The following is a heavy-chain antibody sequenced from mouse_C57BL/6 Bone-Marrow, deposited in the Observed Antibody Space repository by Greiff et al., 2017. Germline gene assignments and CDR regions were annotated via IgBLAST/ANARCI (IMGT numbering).Heavy chain of an antibody. CDR2: ISDGGSYT. J-gene: IGHJ2*01. V-gene: IGHV5-4*03. D-gene: IGHD2-1*01. CDR1: GFTFSSYA. CDR3: ARRGNYPYVDY. Sequence: EVKLVESGGGLVKPGGSLKLSCAASGFTFSSYAMSWVRQTPEKRLEWVATISDGGSYTYYPDNVKGRFTISRDNAKNNLYLQMSHLKSEDTAMYYCARRGNYPYVDYWGQGTTLTVSS.